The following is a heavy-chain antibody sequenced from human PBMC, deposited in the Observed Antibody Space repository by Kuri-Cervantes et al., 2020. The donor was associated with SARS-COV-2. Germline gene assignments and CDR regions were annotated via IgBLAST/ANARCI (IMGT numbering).Heavy chain of an antibody. V-gene: IGHV3-13*01. Sequence: GGSLRLSCAASGFTFSSYDMHWVRQATGKGLEWVSAIGTAGDTYYPGSVKGRFTISRDNAKNSLYLQMNSLRPEDTALYYCAKPRGFGELLFDAFDYWGQGTLVTVSS. CDR2: IGTAGDT. CDR3: AKPRGFGELLFDAFDY. D-gene: IGHD3-10*01. CDR1: GFTFSSYD. J-gene: IGHJ4*02.